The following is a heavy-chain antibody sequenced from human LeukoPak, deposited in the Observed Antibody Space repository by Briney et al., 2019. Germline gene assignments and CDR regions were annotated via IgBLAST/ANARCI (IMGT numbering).Heavy chain of an antibody. CDR1: ALTFNDSA. CDR3: AKDLSPQLWLNYYYYGMDV. CDR2: ISGDGGST. Sequence: PGGSLRLSCAASALTFNDSATHCVSHAPGKGLEWVSLISGDGGSTYYADSVKGRFTISRDNSKNSLYLQMNSLRTEDTALYYCAKDLSPQLWLNYYYYGMDVWGQGTTVTVSS. J-gene: IGHJ6*02. D-gene: IGHD5-18*01. V-gene: IGHV3-43*02.